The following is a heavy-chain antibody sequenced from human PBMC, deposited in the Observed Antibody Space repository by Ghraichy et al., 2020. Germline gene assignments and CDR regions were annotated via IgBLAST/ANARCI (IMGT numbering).Heavy chain of an antibody. Sequence: GGSLRLSCAASGFTFSSYWMHWVRQAPGKGLVWVSHINSDGSSTSYADSVKGRFTISRDNAKNTLYLQMNSLRAEDTAVYYCARSSPGHFDYWGQGTLVTVSS. CDR1: GFTFSSYW. CDR2: INSDGSST. D-gene: IGHD3-10*01. J-gene: IGHJ4*02. CDR3: ARSSPGHFDY. V-gene: IGHV3-74*01.